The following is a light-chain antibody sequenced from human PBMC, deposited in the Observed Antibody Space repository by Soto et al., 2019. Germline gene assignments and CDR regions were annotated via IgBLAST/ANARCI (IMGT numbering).Light chain of an antibody. CDR2: GTS. J-gene: IGKJ1*01. V-gene: IGKV3-20*01. CDR1: QSVSSTY. CDR3: QQYGSSLWT. Sequence: EVVLTQSPATLSLSPWERATLSFRASQSVSSTYLAWYQQQPGQAPRLLMSGTSNRATGTPDRFSGSGSGTDFTLTISRLEPEDFAVYYCQQYGSSLWTFGQGTKVDIK.